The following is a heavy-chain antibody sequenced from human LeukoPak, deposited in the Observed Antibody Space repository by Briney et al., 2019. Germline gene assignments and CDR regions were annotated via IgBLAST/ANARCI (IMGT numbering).Heavy chain of an antibody. CDR2: INPNSGGT. D-gene: IGHD6-19*01. J-gene: IGHJ4*02. CDR3: ARGLGSSGRATGN. V-gene: IGHV1-2*02. Sequence: GASVTVSCMASGYTFTGYYMHWVRQAPGQGLEWMGWINPNSGGTNYAQKFQGRVTMTRDTSISTAYMELSRLRSDDTAVYYCARGLGSSGRATGNWGQGTLVTVSS. CDR1: GYTFTGYY.